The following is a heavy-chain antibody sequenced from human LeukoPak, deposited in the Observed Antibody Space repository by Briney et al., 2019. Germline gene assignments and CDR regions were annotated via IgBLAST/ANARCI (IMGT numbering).Heavy chain of an antibody. V-gene: IGHV4-39*07. CDR2: IYYSGST. J-gene: IGHJ6*03. CDR1: GDSISSSSYY. Sequence: SETLSLTCTVSGDSISSSSYYWGWIRQPPGKGLEWIGSIYYSGSTYYNPSLKSRVTISVDTSKNQFSLKLSSVTAADTAVYYCARVYYYGSGPWGSYYYYMDVWGKGTTVTVSS. D-gene: IGHD3-10*01. CDR3: ARVYYYGSGPWGSYYYYMDV.